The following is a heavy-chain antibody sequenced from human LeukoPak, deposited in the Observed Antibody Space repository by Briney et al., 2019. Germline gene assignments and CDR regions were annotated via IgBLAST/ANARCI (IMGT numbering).Heavy chain of an antibody. CDR1: GGSISSSSYY. J-gene: IGHJ4*02. V-gene: IGHV4-39*01. CDR2: IYYSGST. Sequence: SETLYLTCTVSGGSISSSSYYWGWIRQPPGKGLEWIGSIYYSGSTYYNPSLKSRVTISVDTSKNQFSLKLSSVTAADTAVYYCARGDYAPLDYWGQGTLVTVSS. CDR3: ARGDYAPLDY. D-gene: IGHD4-17*01.